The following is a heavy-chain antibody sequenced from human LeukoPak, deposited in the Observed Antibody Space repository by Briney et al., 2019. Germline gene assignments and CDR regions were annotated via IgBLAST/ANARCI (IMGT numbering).Heavy chain of an antibody. V-gene: IGHV3-64D*06. J-gene: IGHJ4*02. CDR2: ISSNGDAT. D-gene: IGHD3-22*01. Sequence: GGSLRLSCSASRFIFSSYPMHWVRQAPGKGLEYVSAISSNGDATYYAGSVKGRFIISRDNSKNTLYLQMSSLRAEDTTVYYCVKERSSYYDYWGQGTLVTVSS. CDR3: VKERSSYYDY. CDR1: RFIFSSYP.